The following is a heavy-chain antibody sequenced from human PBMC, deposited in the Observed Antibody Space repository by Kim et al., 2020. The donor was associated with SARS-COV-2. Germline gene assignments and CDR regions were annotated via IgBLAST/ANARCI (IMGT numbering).Heavy chain of an antibody. J-gene: IGHJ4*02. Sequence: ASVKVSCKASGFSLTNYHMHWLRQAPGQGLEWLGLMQPSGYVKTNALKFQGRVIMTRDTSTSTLYMELSSLTSEDTAVYYCAREANSPDYWGQGTLVTVSS. V-gene: IGHV1-46*01. D-gene: IGHD5-18*01. CDR2: MQPSGYVK. CDR3: AREANSPDY. CDR1: GFSLTNYH.